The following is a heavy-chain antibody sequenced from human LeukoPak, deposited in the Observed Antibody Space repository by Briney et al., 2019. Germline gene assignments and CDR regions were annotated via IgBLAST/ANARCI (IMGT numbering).Heavy chain of an antibody. CDR1: GYTCTGYY. Sequence: GASVKVSCKASGYTCTGYYMHWVRQAPGQGLEWMGWINPNSGGTNYAQKFQGRVTMTRDTSISTAYMELGRLRSDDTAVYYCARGPQGSSWTYYYYGMDVWGQGTTVTVSS. CDR3: ARGPQGSSWTYYYYGMDV. CDR2: INPNSGGT. J-gene: IGHJ6*02. V-gene: IGHV1-2*02. D-gene: IGHD6-13*01.